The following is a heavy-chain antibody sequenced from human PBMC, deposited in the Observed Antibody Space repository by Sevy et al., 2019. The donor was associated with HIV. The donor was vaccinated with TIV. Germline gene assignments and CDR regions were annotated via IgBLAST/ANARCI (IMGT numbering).Heavy chain of an antibody. J-gene: IGHJ4*02. CDR2: ISWNSGSI. CDR1: GFTFDDYA. D-gene: IGHD2-2*01. CDR3: AKESNRVPAGFDY. V-gene: IGHV3-9*01. Sequence: GGSLRLSCAASGFTFDDYAMHWVRQAPGKGLEWVSGISWNSGSIGYADSVKGRFTISRDNAKNSLYLQMNSLRAEDTALDYCAKESNRVPAGFDYWGQGTLVTVSS.